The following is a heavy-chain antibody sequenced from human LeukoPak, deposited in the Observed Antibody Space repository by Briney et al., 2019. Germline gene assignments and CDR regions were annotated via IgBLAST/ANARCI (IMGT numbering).Heavy chain of an antibody. D-gene: IGHD2-21*02. CDR3: ARVAYCGGDCYSGYFDY. J-gene: IGHJ4*02. Sequence: PSETPSLTCTVSGGSIRTGGYYWSWIRQHPGKGLEWIGYIYYSGSTYYNPSLKSRITISVDTSKNQFSLKLTSVTAADTAVYYCARVAYCGGDCYSGYFDYWGQGTLVTVS. CDR2: IYYSGST. CDR1: GGSIRTGGYY. V-gene: IGHV4-31*03.